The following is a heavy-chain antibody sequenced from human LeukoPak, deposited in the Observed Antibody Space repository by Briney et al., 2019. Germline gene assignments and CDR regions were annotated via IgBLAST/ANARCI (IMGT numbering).Heavy chain of an antibody. V-gene: IGHV3-23*01. D-gene: IGHD2-2*01. J-gene: IGHJ5*02. CDR2: ISGSGGST. CDR3: ATPRQDIVVEPAAMGVAGWFDP. CDR1: GLTFSSYA. Sequence: GGSLSLSCAASGLTFSSYAMSWVRQAPGKGLEWVSAISGSGGSTYYADSVKGRFTISRDNSKNTLYPQMNSLRAEDTAVYYCATPRQDIVVEPAAMGVAGWFDPWGQGTLVTVSS.